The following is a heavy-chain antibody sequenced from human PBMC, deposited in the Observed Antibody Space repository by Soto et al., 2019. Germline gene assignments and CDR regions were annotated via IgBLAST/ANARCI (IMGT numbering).Heavy chain of an antibody. Sequence: QVQLVQSGAEVKKPGSSVKVSCKASGGTFSSYAISWVRQAPGQGLEWMGGIIPIFGTANYAQKFQGRVTISADESTSTAYMELSSLRSEDMAVYYCARAKVVGATTPYYGMDVWGQGTTVTVSS. V-gene: IGHV1-69*01. CDR2: IIPIFGTA. J-gene: IGHJ6*02. CDR3: ARAKVVGATTPYYGMDV. D-gene: IGHD1-26*01. CDR1: GGTFSSYA.